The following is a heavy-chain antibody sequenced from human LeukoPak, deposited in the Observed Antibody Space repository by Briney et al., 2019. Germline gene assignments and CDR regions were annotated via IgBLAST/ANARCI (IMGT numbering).Heavy chain of an antibody. CDR3: VRRPVEAMGFFDY. D-gene: IGHD6-19*01. CDR2: ISAYNGNT. J-gene: IGHJ4*02. Sequence: ASVKVSCKASGYTFSRNGVSWVRQAPGQGLEWLGWISAYNGNTNYAQKFQGRVIVTTDTSTSTTYMELRGLTSDDTAVYYCVRRPVEAMGFFDYWGQGTLVTVSS. CDR1: GYTFSRNG. V-gene: IGHV1-18*01.